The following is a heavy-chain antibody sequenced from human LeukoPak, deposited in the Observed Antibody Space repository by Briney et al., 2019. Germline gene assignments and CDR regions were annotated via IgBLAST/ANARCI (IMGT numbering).Heavy chain of an antibody. CDR3: ARGGGSYSSDY. D-gene: IGHD1-26*01. CDR1: GFTLSSYG. Sequence: GGSLRLSCAASGFTLSSYGMSWVRQAPGKGLEWVANMDQDGSEENYVDSVKGRFTISRDDAKNSLYLQMNSLRAEDTAVYYCARGGGSYSSDYWAREPWSPSPQ. V-gene: IGHV3-7*01. CDR2: MDQDGSEE. J-gene: IGHJ4*02.